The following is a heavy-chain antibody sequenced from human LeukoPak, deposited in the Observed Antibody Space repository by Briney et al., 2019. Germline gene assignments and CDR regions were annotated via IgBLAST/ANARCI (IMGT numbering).Heavy chain of an antibody. Sequence: ASVKVSCKASGYTFTGYYMHWVRQAPGQGLEWMGWINPNSGGTNYAQKFQGRVTMTEDTSTDTAYMELSSLRSEDTAVYYCATSSYSSGWYGVDRYGMDVWGQGTTVTVSS. CDR1: GYTFTGYY. CDR3: ATSSYSSGWYGVDRYGMDV. D-gene: IGHD6-19*01. V-gene: IGHV1-2*02. J-gene: IGHJ6*02. CDR2: INPNSGGT.